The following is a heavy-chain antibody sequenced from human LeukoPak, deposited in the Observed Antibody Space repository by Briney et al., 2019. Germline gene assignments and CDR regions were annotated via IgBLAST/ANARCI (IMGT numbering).Heavy chain of an antibody. D-gene: IGHD2-21*01. V-gene: IGHV3-23*01. CDR2: ISGSGGST. Sequence: GGSLRLSCAAFGFTFSSHAMSWVRQAPGKGLEWVSAISGSGGSTYYADSVKGRFTISRDNSKNTLYLQMNSLRAEDTAVYYCAKPGEASNYYFDYWGQGALVTVSS. CDR1: GFTFSSHA. J-gene: IGHJ4*02. CDR3: AKPGEASNYYFDY.